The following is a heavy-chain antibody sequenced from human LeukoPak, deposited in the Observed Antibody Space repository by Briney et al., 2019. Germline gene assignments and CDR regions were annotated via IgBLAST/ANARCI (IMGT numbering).Heavy chain of an antibody. CDR1: GYTFTSYD. CDR3: AILVVAATGLSFDY. V-gene: IGHV1-8*01. D-gene: IGHD2-15*01. Sequence: ASVKVSCKASGYTFTSYDINWVRQATGQGLEWMGWMNPNSGNTGYAQKFQGRVTMTRNTSISTAYMELSSLRSEDTAVYYCAILVVAATGLSFDYWGQGTLVTVSS. J-gene: IGHJ4*02. CDR2: MNPNSGNT.